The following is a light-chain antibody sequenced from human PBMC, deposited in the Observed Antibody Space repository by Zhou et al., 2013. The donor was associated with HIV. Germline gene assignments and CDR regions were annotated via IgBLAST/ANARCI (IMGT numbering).Light chain of an antibody. Sequence: EIVLTQSPGTLSLSPGERATLSCRASQSLSSSYLAWYQQKPGQAPRLLIYGASSRATGISDRFSGSGSGTDFTLTISRLEPEDFAVYYCQQYGSSPFTFGPGTKVDIK. CDR1: QSLSSSY. CDR3: QQYGSSPFT. V-gene: IGKV3-20*01. J-gene: IGKJ3*01. CDR2: GAS.